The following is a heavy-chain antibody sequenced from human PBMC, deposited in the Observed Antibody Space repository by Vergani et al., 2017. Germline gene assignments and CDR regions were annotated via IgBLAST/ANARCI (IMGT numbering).Heavy chain of an antibody. V-gene: IGHV3-11*06. CDR3: ARDGWLGAPDY. CDR2: ISSSSSYT. Sequence: QVQLVESGGGLVKPGGSLRLSCAASGFTFSDYYMSWIRQAPGKGLEWVSYISSSSSYTNYADSVKGRFTISRDNAKNSLYLQMNSLRAEDTAVDYCARDGWLGAPDYWGQGTLVTVSS. D-gene: IGHD3-22*01. J-gene: IGHJ4*02. CDR1: GFTFSDYY.